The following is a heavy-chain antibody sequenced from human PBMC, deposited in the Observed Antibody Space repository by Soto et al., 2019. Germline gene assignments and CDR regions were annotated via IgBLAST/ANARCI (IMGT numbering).Heavy chain of an antibody. D-gene: IGHD3-9*01. CDR3: ARDKDWDLDN. Sequence: QVQVVQSGSEVKKPGASVKVSCKTSGYMFTINGISWVRQVPGQGLEWMGWISTHSGNTKFAQNFQDRVTLTTDTSTSTAYMELRSLRSDDTAIYYCARDKDWDLDNWGQGTLVTVSS. J-gene: IGHJ4*02. CDR1: GYMFTING. CDR2: ISTHSGNT. V-gene: IGHV1-18*01.